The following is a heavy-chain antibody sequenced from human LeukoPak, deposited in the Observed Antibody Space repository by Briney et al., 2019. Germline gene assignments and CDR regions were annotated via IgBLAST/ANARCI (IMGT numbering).Heavy chain of an antibody. CDR3: ARHSTMVTTGSFDY. D-gene: IGHD4-17*01. CDR1: GGSFSSASYY. Sequence: PSQTLSLTRTVSGGSFSSASYYWTWIRQPAGKGLEWIGRIYASGDTNYNPSLKSRVTISVDMSKNQCSLKLSSVTAADTAVYYCARHSTMVTTGSFDYWSQGTLVTVSS. J-gene: IGHJ4*02. CDR2: IYASGDT. V-gene: IGHV4-61*02.